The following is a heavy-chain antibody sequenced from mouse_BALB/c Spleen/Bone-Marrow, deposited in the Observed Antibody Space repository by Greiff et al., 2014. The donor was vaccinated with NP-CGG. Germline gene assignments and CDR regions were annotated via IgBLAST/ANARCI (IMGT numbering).Heavy chain of an antibody. CDR1: GFAFSSYD. CDR2: ISSGGGST. CDR3: ARTTPYAMDY. D-gene: IGHD5-5*01. V-gene: IGHV5-12-1*01. Sequence: EVNVVESGGGLVKPGGSLKLSCAASGFAFSSYDMSWVRQTPEKRLEWVAYISSGGGSTYYPDTVKGRFTISRDNAKNTLYLQMSSRKSEETAMDYCARTTPYAMDYWGQGTSVTVSS. J-gene: IGHJ4*01.